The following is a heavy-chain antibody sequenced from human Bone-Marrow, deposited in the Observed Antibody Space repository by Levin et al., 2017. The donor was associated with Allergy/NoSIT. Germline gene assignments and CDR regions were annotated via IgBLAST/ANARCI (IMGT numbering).Heavy chain of an antibody. J-gene: IGHJ4*02. CDR2: IKQDGSEK. V-gene: IGHV3-7*02. Sequence: LTGGSLRLSCAASGFTLTSYWMNWVRQAPGKGLEWVAKIKQDGSEKYYVDSVKGRFTISRDNAKNSLYLQMNSLRAEDTALYYCALSRTLDYWGQGTLVTVSS. CDR1: GFTLTSYW. CDR3: ALSRTLDY. D-gene: IGHD2-2*01.